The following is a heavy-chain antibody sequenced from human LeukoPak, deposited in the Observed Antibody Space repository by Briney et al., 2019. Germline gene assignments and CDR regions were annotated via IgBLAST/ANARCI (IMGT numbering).Heavy chain of an antibody. CDR1: GGSFSGYY. Sequence: SETLPLTCAVYGGSFSGYYWSWIRQPPGKGLEWIGEINHSGSTNYNPSLKSRVTISVDTSKNQFSLKLSSVTAADTAVYYCATRGYYYDSSGYPGDYFDYWGQGTLVTVSS. D-gene: IGHD3-22*01. CDR3: ATRGYYYDSSGYPGDYFDY. CDR2: INHSGST. J-gene: IGHJ4*02. V-gene: IGHV4-34*01.